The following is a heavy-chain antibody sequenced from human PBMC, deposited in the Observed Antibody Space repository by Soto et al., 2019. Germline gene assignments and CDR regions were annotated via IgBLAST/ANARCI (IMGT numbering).Heavy chain of an antibody. Sequence: EVQLLESGGGLVQPGGSLRLSCAASGFTFSSYAMSWVRQAPGKGLEWVSAISGSGGSTYYADSVKGRFTISRDNSKNTLYLQMNSLRADDTAVYYCAKDILKGPRYGSWGQGTLVTVSS. J-gene: IGHJ4*02. CDR2: ISGSGGST. CDR1: GFTFSSYA. V-gene: IGHV3-23*01. CDR3: AKDILKGPRYGS. D-gene: IGHD3-9*01.